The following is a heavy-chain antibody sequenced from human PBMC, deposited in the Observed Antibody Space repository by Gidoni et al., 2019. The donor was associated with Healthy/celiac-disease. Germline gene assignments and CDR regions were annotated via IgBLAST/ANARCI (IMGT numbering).Heavy chain of an antibody. CDR3: ARACGGDCYLAFDI. J-gene: IGHJ3*02. CDR1: GFTFSSYS. CDR2: ISSSSSYI. V-gene: IGHV3-21*01. Sequence: EVQLVASGGGLVKPGGSLRLSCAASGFTFSSYSMNWVRQAPGKGLEWVSSISSSSSYIYYADSVKGRFTISRDNAKNSLYLQMNSLRAEDTAVYYCARACGGDCYLAFDIWGQGTMVTVSS. D-gene: IGHD2-21*02.